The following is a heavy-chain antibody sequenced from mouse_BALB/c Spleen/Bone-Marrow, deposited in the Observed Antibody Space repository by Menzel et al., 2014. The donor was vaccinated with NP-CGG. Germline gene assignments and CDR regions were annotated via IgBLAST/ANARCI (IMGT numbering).Heavy chain of an antibody. V-gene: IGHV5-6*01. CDR2: ISSGGSYT. Sequence: EVQGVESGGDLVKPGGSLKLSCAASGFTFXSYGMSWVRQTPDKRLEWVATISSGGSYTYYPDSVKGRFTISRDNAKNTLYLQMSSLKSEDTAMYYCARQTYYDYDGYFDYWGQGTTLTVSS. J-gene: IGHJ2*01. D-gene: IGHD2-4*01. CDR3: ARQTYYDYDGYFDY. CDR1: GFTFXSYG.